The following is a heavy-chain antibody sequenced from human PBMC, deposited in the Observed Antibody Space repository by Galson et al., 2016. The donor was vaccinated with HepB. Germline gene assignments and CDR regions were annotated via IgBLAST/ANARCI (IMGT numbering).Heavy chain of an antibody. V-gene: IGHV2-5*01. CDR2: IYWNDEK. Sequence: PALVKPTQTLTLTCTFSGFSLRTPAVSVGWIRQSPGKALEWLALIYWNDEKRYSASLKSRVTITKDTSKNQVVLTLTDMDPVDTATYYCAHARSDGYDWAYWGQGTLVSVS. J-gene: IGHJ4*02. D-gene: IGHD5-24*01. CDR3: AHARSDGYDWAY. CDR1: GFSLRTPAVS.